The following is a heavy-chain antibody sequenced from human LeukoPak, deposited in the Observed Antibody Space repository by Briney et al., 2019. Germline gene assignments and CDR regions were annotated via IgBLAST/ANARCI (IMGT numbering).Heavy chain of an antibody. Sequence: GGSLRLSCAASGXTFSSYGVHWVRQAPGKGLEWVAVIWYDGSNKYYADSVKGRFTISRDNSKNTLYPQMNSLRAEDTAVYYCARGERWLHLFDYWGQGTLVTVSS. CDR2: IWYDGSNK. CDR3: ARGERWLHLFDY. V-gene: IGHV3-33*01. J-gene: IGHJ4*02. CDR1: GXTFSSYG. D-gene: IGHD5-24*01.